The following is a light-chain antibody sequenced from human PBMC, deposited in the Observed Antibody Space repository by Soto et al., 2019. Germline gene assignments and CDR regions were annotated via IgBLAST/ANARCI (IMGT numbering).Light chain of an antibody. V-gene: IGKV1-9*01. CDR3: QQLNSYPLA. Sequence: IQLTQSPSSLSASVGDRVTITCRASQGISSYLAWYQQKPGKAPKLLIYAASTLQSGVPSRFSGSGSVTDFTLTLSSLHAEDFATSYCQQLNSYPLAFGGGTRVEIK. CDR1: QGISSY. CDR2: AAS. J-gene: IGKJ4*01.